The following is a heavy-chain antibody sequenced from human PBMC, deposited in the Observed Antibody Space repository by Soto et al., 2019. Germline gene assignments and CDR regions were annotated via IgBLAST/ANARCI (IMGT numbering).Heavy chain of an antibody. CDR3: ASGLAGDQVVH. J-gene: IGHJ4*02. Sequence: ASETQSLTCTVSGASVSDLIYYWSWIRQPPGKGLEWIGHIYNIDNTLHNPSPKGRVTISVDSSKNEFSLHLNSVTAAVTAGSHYASGLAGDQVVHCGQGALVTVSS. V-gene: IGHV4-30-4*01. CDR1: GASVSDLIYY. D-gene: IGHD6-19*01. CDR2: IYNIDNT.